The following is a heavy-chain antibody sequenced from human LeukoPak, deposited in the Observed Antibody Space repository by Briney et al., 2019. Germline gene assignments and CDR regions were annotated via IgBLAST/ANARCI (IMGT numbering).Heavy chain of an antibody. CDR1: GGSISNNNYY. CDR3: ARATLKLGIDY. D-gene: IGHD7-27*01. CDR2: IYYSGSP. Sequence: SETLSLTCTVSGGSISNNNYYWGWIRQPPGKGLECIGSIYYSGSPYYNPSLKSRVTISVDTSKNQFSLRLSSVTAADTAVYYCARATLKLGIDYWGQGTLVTVSS. J-gene: IGHJ4*02. V-gene: IGHV4-39*01.